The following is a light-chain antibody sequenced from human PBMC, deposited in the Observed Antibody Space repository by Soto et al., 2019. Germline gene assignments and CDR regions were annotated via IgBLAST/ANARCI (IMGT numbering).Light chain of an antibody. V-gene: IGKV3-20*01. J-gene: IGKJ4*01. CDR2: AAS. Sequence: EIVLTQSPGTLSLSPGERATLSCRASQSVSSSYLAWYQQKPGQAPRLLIYAASSRATGIPDRFSGSGSGTDFTLTITRLEPEDFAVYYCQQYGRSPPFTFGGGTKVEIK. CDR1: QSVSSSY. CDR3: QQYGRSPPFT.